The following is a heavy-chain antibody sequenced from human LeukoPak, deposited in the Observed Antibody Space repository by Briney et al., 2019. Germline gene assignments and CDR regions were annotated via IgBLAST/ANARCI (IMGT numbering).Heavy chain of an antibody. D-gene: IGHD6-13*01. CDR3: ARASVEQQPLDY. V-gene: IGHV4-39*07. CDR2: IYYSGST. Sequence: PSETLSLTCTVSGGSISSSSYYWGWIRQPPGKGLEWIGSIYYSGSTYYNPSLKSRVTISVDTSKNQFSLKLSSVTAADTAVYYCARASVEQQPLDYWGQGTLVTVSS. CDR1: GGSISSSSYY. J-gene: IGHJ4*02.